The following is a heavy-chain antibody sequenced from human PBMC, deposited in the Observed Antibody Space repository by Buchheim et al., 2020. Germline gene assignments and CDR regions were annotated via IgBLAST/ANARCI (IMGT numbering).Heavy chain of an antibody. CDR1: GGSISSYY. CDR2: IYYSGST. D-gene: IGHD2-2*01. CDR3: ARSYCSSTSCYVGDYYYYGMDV. J-gene: IGHJ6*02. V-gene: IGHV4-59*01. Sequence: QVQLQESGPGLVKPSETLSLTCTVSGGSISSYYWSWIRQPPGKGLEWFGYIYYSGSTNYNPSLKSRVTISVDTSKNQFSLKLSSVTAADTAVYYCARSYCSSTSCYVGDYYYYGMDVWGQGTT.